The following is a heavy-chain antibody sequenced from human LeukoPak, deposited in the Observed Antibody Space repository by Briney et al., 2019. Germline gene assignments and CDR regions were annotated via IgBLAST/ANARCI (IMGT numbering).Heavy chain of an antibody. CDR2: IKSKSSGGTI. J-gene: IGHJ4*02. V-gene: IGHV3-15*01. Sequence: GGSLRLSCAASGFDFSFTWMSWVRQAPGKGLELVGRIKSKSSGGTIDYAAPVRGRFTISRDDTENMVFLQMSSLKTEDTAVNYCTTESGYKTARQRGFDSWGQGILVTVS. CDR3: TTESGYKTARQRGFDS. D-gene: IGHD5-12*01. CDR1: GFDFSFTW.